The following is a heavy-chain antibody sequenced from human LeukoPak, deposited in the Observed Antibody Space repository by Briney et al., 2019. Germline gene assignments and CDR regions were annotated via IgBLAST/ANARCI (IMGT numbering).Heavy chain of an antibody. D-gene: IGHD4-17*01. CDR3: ARGTFDYATPVGAFDI. CDR2: ISSSGSTI. CDR1: GFTFSDYY. J-gene: IGHJ3*02. Sequence: GGSLRLSCAASGFTFSDYYMSWIRQAPGKGLEWVSYISSSGSTIYYADSVKGRFTISRDNAKNSLYLQMNSLRAEDTAVYYCARGTFDYATPVGAFDIWGQGTMVTVSS. V-gene: IGHV3-11*01.